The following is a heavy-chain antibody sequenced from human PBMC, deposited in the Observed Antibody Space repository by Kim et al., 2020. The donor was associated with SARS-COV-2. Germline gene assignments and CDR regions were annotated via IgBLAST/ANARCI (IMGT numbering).Heavy chain of an antibody. CDR2: IIPIFGTA. J-gene: IGHJ5*02. Sequence: SVKVSCKASGGTFSSYAISWVRQAPGQGLEWMGGIIPIFGTANYAQKFQGRVTITADASTSTAYMELSSLRSEDTAVYYCASSYVWGSYRSWGQGTLVTVSS. CDR1: GGTFSSYA. V-gene: IGHV1-69*13. D-gene: IGHD3-16*02. CDR3: ASSYVWGSYRS.